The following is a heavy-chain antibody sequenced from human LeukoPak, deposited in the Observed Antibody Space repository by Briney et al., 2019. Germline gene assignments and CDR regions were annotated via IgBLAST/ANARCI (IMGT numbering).Heavy chain of an antibody. CDR2: IIPIFATT. CDR1: GYTFTGYY. V-gene: IGHV1-69*13. D-gene: IGHD1-14*01. J-gene: IGHJ6*03. CDR3: ARGPPLTYDHTPEGYYHYYMDV. Sequence: SVKVSCKASGYTFTGYYMHWVRQAPGQGLEWMGGIIPIFATTNYAQEFQGRVSITADEFTSTVYMELTSLRSDDTGVYYCARGPPLTYDHTPEGYYHYYMDVWGKGTTIIISS.